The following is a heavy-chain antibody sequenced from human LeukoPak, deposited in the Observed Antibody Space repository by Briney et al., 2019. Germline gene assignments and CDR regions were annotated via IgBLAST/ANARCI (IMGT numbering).Heavy chain of an antibody. CDR1: GFTFSTDW. V-gene: IGHV3-7*01. CDR2: IKQDGSDK. Sequence: GGSLGLSCAASGFTFSTDWMSWVRQAPGEGLEWVANIKQDGSDKFYVGSGKGRFTISRDNAKNSMYLQMSSLRAEDTAIYYCARVLPVASRDYWGQGTLVTVSS. CDR3: ARVLPVASRDY. D-gene: IGHD2-2*01. J-gene: IGHJ4*02.